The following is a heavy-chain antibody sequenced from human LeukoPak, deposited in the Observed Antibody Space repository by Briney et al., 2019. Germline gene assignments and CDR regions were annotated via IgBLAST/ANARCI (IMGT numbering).Heavy chain of an antibody. CDR3: ARDPGLLYGGYYLDY. CDR2: INPNSGGT. CDR1: GYTFTGYY. J-gene: IGHJ4*02. V-gene: IGHV1-2*02. Sequence: ASVKVSCKASGYTFTGYYMHWVRQAPGQGLEWMGWINPNSGGTNYAQKFQGRVTMTRDTSISTAYIELSRLRSDDTAVYYCARDPGLLYGGYYLDYWGQGTLVTVSS. D-gene: IGHD3-3*01.